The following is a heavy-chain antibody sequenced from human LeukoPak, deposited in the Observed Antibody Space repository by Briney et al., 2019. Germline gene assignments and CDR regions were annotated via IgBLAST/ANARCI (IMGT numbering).Heavy chain of an antibody. V-gene: IGHV1-69*13. CDR2: IIPIFGTA. Sequence: SVKVSCEASGGTFSSYAISWVRQAPGQGLEWMGGIIPIFGTANYAQKFQGRVTITADESTSTAYMELSSLRSEDTAVYYCARDQLRGQWLAHHFDYWGQGTLVTVSS. CDR1: GGTFSSYA. D-gene: IGHD6-19*01. CDR3: ARDQLRGQWLAHHFDY. J-gene: IGHJ4*02.